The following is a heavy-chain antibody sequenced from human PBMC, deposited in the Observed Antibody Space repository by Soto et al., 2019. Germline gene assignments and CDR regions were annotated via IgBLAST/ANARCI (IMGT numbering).Heavy chain of an antibody. CDR3: ARGFGWLDY. D-gene: IGHD6-19*01. CDR1: GFTVSSNY. V-gene: IGHV3-64*01. J-gene: IGHJ4*02. CDR2: ISSNGGST. Sequence: EVQLVESGGGLVQPGGSLRLSCAASGFTVSSNYMTWVCQAPGKGLEYVSAISSNGGSTYYANSVKGRFTISRDNSKNTLYLQMGSLRAEDMAVYYCARGFGWLDYWGQGTLVTVSS.